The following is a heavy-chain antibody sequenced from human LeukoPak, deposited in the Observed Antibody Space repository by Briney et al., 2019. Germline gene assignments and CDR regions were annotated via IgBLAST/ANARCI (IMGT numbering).Heavy chain of an antibody. CDR2: ISSSGSSI. CDR3: ARGFGIVDDAFDI. CDR1: GFTFSSYE. V-gene: IGHV3-48*03. Sequence: GGSLSLSCAASGFTFSSYEMNCVRQAPGKGLEGISYISSSGSSIYYADSVKGRFTISRDNAKNSLYLQMSSLRAEDTAVYYCARGFGIVDDAFDIWGQGAMFTVSS. D-gene: IGHD3-16*01. J-gene: IGHJ3*02.